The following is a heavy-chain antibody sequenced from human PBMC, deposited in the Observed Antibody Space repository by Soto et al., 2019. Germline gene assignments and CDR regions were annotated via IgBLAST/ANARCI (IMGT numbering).Heavy chain of an antibody. CDR1: GFTFSSYW. Sequence: EVQLVESGGGLVQPGGSLRLSCAASGFTFSSYWMHWVRQAPGKGLVWVSRINSDGSSTSYADSVKGRFTISRDNAKNTLYLQMNSLRAEDTAVYYCARDINRYCSGGSCYSVGYYYMDVWGKGTTVTVSS. V-gene: IGHV3-74*01. CDR3: ARDINRYCSGGSCYSVGYYYMDV. D-gene: IGHD2-15*01. J-gene: IGHJ6*03. CDR2: INSDGSST.